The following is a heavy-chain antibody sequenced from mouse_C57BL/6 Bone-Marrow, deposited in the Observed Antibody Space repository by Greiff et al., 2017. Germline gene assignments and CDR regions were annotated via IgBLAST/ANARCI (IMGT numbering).Heavy chain of an antibody. CDR2: INPNYGTT. V-gene: IGHV1-39*01. CDR1: GYSFTDYY. CDR3: AREGGYYWDY. J-gene: IGHJ2*01. Sequence: VQLKQSGPELVKPGASVKISCKASGYSFTDYYMNWVKQSNGKSLEWIGVINPNYGTTRYNQKFKGKVTLTVDQSSSKAYMQLNSLTSEDSAVYYRAREGGYYWDYGGQGTALTVTS.